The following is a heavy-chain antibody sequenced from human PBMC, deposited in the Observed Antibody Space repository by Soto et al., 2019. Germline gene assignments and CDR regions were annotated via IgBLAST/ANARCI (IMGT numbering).Heavy chain of an antibody. Sequence: GGSLRLSCAASGFTFSSYAMSWVRQAPGKGLEWVSAISGSGGSTYYADSVKGRFTISRDNSKNTLYLQMNSLRAEDTAVYYCAKDVLWFGELLYPYYFDYWGQGTLVTVSS. J-gene: IGHJ4*02. D-gene: IGHD3-10*01. CDR2: ISGSGGST. CDR1: GFTFSSYA. V-gene: IGHV3-23*01. CDR3: AKDVLWFGELLYPYYFDY.